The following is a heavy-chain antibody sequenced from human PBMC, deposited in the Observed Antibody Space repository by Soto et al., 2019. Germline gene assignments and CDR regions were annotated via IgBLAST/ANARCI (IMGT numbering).Heavy chain of an antibody. Sequence: PSETLSLTCAVYGGSFSGYYWSWIRQPPGKGLGWIGAMSPSGSTNYNPSLKSRVTISVATSKNQFSLKLSSVTLADMAVYYWASSSSGGYSGYWGCSCYVVYWGQGTLVTVSS. CDR2: MSPSGST. J-gene: IGHJ4*02. CDR1: GGSFSGYY. D-gene: IGHD5-12*01. V-gene: IGHV4-34*01. CDR3: ASSSSGGYSGYWGCSCYVVY.